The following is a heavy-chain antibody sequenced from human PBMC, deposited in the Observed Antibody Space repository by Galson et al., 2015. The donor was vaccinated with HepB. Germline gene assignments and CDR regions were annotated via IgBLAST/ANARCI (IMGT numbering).Heavy chain of an antibody. CDR2: ITSSGSAI. D-gene: IGHD6-19*01. Sequence: LRLSCAASGLIFRDYYMSWVRQAPGKGLEWVSYITSSGSAIYADSVKGRFTVSRDNDQNSLVLQMNSLRGEDTAVYYCATIPADRNGWYHHDSWGQGTLVTVSS. V-gene: IGHV3-11*01. CDR3: ATIPADRNGWYHHDS. J-gene: IGHJ5*01. CDR1: GLIFRDYY.